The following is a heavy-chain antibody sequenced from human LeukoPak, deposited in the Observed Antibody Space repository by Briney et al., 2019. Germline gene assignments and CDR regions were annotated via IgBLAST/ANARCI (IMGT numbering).Heavy chain of an antibody. CDR3: ARHDFWSGFPY. V-gene: IGHV4-4*07. Sequence: PSETLSLTCTVSGGSISSFYWSWIRQSAGTRLEWIGRIYSSGITNLNPSLKSRVDMSIDTSKNQFSLNLTSVTAADTAVYYCARHDFWSGFPYWGQGALVTVSS. D-gene: IGHD3-3*01. J-gene: IGHJ4*02. CDR2: IYSSGIT. CDR1: GGSISSFY.